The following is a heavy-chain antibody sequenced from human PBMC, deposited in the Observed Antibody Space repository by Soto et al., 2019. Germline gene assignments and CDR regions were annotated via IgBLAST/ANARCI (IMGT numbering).Heavy chain of an antibody. CDR3: ARWRGRLTAIQDSYYFDY. CDR1: GGSISSGGYY. V-gene: IGHV4-31*03. CDR2: IYYSGST. J-gene: IGHJ4*02. Sequence: QVQLQESGPGLVKPSQTLSLTCTVSGGSISSGGYYWGWIRQHPGKGLEWIGYIYYSGSTYYNPSLSSRVTISVDTSKNPFSLKLSSVTDADTAVYYCARWRGRLTAIQDSYYFDYWGQGTLVTVSS. D-gene: IGHD2-21*02.